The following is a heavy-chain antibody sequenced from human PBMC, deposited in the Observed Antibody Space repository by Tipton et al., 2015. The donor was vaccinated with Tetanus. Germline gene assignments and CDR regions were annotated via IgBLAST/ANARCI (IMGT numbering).Heavy chain of an antibody. CDR1: GFTFSSYW. CDR3: ARDVGDMVRGVAIDY. CDR2: INSDGSST. D-gene: IGHD3-10*01. J-gene: IGHJ4*02. V-gene: IGHV3-74*01. Sequence: SLRLSCAASGFTFSSYWMHWVRQAPGKGLVWVSRINSDGSSTSYADSVKGRFTISRDNAKNTLYLQMNSLRAEDTAVYYCARDVGDMVRGVAIDYWGQGTLVTVSS.